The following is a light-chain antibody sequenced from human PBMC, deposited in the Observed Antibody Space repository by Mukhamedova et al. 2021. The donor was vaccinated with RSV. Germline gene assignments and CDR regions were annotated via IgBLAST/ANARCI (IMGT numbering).Light chain of an antibody. CDR2: DGS. V-gene: IGKV1-39*01. Sequence: WYQRRVHGKAPQLLIYDGSTLQSGVPSRFSGSGSGTDFTLTISSLQSEDFATYYCQQSFATTWTFGQGTKVEIK. CDR3: QQSFATTWT. J-gene: IGKJ1*01.